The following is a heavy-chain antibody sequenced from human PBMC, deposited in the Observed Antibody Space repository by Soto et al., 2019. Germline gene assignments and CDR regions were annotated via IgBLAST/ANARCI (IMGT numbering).Heavy chain of an antibody. CDR3: ARGWLGGVASIRGDY. J-gene: IGHJ4*02. Sequence: EVQLVEFGGGLVQPGGSLRLSCAASGFTFSSYSMNWVRQAPGKGLEWVSYISSSSGPIYYADSVKGRFTISRENAKNSLYLQMNRLRAEDTAVYYCARGWLGGVASIRGDYWGQGTLVTVSS. CDR2: ISSSSGPI. D-gene: IGHD5-12*01. CDR1: GFTFSSYS. V-gene: IGHV3-48*01.